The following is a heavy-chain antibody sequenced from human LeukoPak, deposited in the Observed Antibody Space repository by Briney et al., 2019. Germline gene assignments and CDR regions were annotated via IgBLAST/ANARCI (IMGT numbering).Heavy chain of an antibody. CDR1: GYTLTELS. D-gene: IGHD1-1*01. J-gene: IGHJ4*02. Sequence: ASVKVSCKVSGYTLTELSMHWVRQAPGKGLEWMGGFDPEDGETIYAQKFQGRVTMTEDTSTDTAYMELSSLRSEDTAVYYCATFPSGGALNEPYDYWGQGTLVTVSS. CDR3: ATFPSGGALNEPYDY. CDR2: FDPEDGET. V-gene: IGHV1-24*01.